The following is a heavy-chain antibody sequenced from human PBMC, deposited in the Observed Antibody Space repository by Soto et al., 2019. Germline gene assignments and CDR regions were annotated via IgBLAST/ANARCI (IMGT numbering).Heavy chain of an antibody. CDR2: IYYSGST. V-gene: IGHV4-59*08. CDR1: GGSISSYY. J-gene: IGHJ6*03. D-gene: IGHD1-1*01. CDR3: ARRGRTTGTTYYYMDV. Sequence: SETLSLTCTVSGGSISSYYWSWIRQPPGKGLAWIGYIYYSGSTNYNPSLKSRVTISVDTSKNQFSLKLSSVTAADTAVYYCARRGRTTGTTYYYMDVWGKGTTVTVSS.